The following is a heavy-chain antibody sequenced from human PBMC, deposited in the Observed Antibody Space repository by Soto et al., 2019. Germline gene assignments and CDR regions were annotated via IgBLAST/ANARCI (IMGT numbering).Heavy chain of an antibody. Sequence: QLVESGGGVVRPGGSLRLSCAASGFTFDDYGMSWVRQTPGKGLEWVAGINWKGDRSGHADSVKGRFTISRDNAKNPLYLQMNSLRAEDTAFYHCAREVEGSTGTKLFVPWGQGTLVTVSS. CDR1: GFTFDDYG. J-gene: IGHJ5*02. D-gene: IGHD1-1*01. V-gene: IGHV3-20*01. CDR2: INWKGDRS. CDR3: AREVEGSTGTKLFVP.